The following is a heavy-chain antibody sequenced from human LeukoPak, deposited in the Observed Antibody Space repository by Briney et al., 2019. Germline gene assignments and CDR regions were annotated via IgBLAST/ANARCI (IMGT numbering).Heavy chain of an antibody. D-gene: IGHD4-17*01. CDR2: ISASGGST. V-gene: IGHV3-23*01. CDR3: VSWTTVTTGFDY. Sequence: GGSLRLSCAASGFTFSSYAMSWVRQAPGKGLEWVSAISASGGSTYYADSVKGRFTISRDNAKNSLYLQMNSLRAEDTAVYYCVSWTTVTTGFDYWGQGTLVTVSS. J-gene: IGHJ4*02. CDR1: GFTFSSYA.